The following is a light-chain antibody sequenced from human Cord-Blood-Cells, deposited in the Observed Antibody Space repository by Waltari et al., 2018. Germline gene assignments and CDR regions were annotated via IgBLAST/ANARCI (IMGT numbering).Light chain of an antibody. CDR1: QSVSSSY. CDR2: GAS. J-gene: IGKJ4*01. CDR3: QQYGSSPRRLT. V-gene: IGKV3-20*01. Sequence: EIVLTQTPGTLSLSPGERATLSCRASQSVSSSYLAWYQQEPGQAPRLLIYGASSRATGIPDRFSGSGSGTDFTLTISRLEPEDFAVYYCQQYGSSPRRLTFGGGTKVEIK.